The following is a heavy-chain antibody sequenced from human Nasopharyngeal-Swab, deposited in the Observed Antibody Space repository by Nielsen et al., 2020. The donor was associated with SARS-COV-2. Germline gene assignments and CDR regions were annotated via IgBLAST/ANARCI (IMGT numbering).Heavy chain of an antibody. D-gene: IGHD6-13*01. CDR2: ISGSGGST. V-gene: IGHV3-23*01. J-gene: IGHJ5*02. Sequence: GESLKISCAASGFTFSSYAMSWVRQAPGKGLEWVSAISGSGGSTYYADSVTGRFTISRDNSKNTLYLQMNSLRAEDTAVYYCAKELRTRGAYSSSWYDWFDPWGQGTLVTVSS. CDR3: AKELRTRGAYSSSWYDWFDP. CDR1: GFTFSSYA.